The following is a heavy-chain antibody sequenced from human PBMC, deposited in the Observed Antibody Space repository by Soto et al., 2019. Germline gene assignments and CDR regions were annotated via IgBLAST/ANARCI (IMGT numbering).Heavy chain of an antibody. CDR3: ARRWQQAAPLLDV. CDR1: GGSFSGYY. D-gene: IGHD6-13*01. CDR2: INRSGST. J-gene: IGHJ6*04. Sequence: QVQLQQWGAGLLKPSETLSLTCAVYGGSFSGYYWSWIRQPPGKGLEWIGEINRSGSTNCNPSLTSRVTISVDTSKNQYTLKLSSVTAADTAVYYCARRWQQAAPLLDVWGKGTTVTVSS. V-gene: IGHV4-34*01.